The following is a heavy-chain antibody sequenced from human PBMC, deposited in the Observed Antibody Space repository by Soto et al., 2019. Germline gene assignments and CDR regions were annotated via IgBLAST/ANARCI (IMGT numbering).Heavy chain of an antibody. V-gene: IGHV3-23*01. CDR1: GFTFSSYA. CDR2: ISGSGGST. Sequence: GGSLRLSCAASGFTFSSYAMSWVRQAPGKGLEWVSAISGSGGSTYYADSVKGRFTISRDNSKNSLYLQMNSLRDEDTAVYYCAREERYFDLLLWPAALDIWGHGTMVTVS. CDR3: AREERYFDLLLWPAALDI. J-gene: IGHJ3*02. D-gene: IGHD3-9*01.